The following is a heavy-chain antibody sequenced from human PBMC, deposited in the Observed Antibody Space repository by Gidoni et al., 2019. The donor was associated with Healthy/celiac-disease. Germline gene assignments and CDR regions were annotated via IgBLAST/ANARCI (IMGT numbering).Heavy chain of an antibody. CDR3: ARDEMGRYCSGGSCHHYYYYYYGMDV. J-gene: IGHJ6*02. V-gene: IGHV3-33*01. D-gene: IGHD2-15*01. CDR2: IGYDGINK. CDR1: GFTFSSYG. Sequence: QVQLVASGGGVVQPGRSLRLSCAASGFTFSSYGMHWVRQAPGKGLEWVAVIGYDGINKYYADSVKGRFTISRDNSKNTLYLQMNSLRAEDTAVYYCARDEMGRYCSGGSCHHYYYYYYGMDVWGQGTTVTVSS.